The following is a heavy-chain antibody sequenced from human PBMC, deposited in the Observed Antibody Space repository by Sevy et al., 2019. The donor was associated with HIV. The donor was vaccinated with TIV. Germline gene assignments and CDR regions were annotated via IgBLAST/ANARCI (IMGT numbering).Heavy chain of an antibody. V-gene: IGHV3-30-3*01. CDR2: ISYDGSSK. CDR1: GFTFSSFA. CDR3: AILGVDCVSTNCYGMRSLSFDF. J-gene: IGHJ4*02. D-gene: IGHD2-2*01. Sequence: GGSLRLSCAASGFTFSSFAMHWVRQAPGKGLEWVAVISYDGSSKYYPKSVKGRFPISRDNAKDTLYLQMNRLRPGDTAVYFCAILGVDCVSTNCYGMRSLSFDFWGQGTLVTVSS.